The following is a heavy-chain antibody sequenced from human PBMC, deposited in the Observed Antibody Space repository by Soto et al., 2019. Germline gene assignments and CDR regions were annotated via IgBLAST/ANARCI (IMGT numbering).Heavy chain of an antibody. V-gene: IGHV3-7*03. CDR1: GFTFSSNW. Sequence: EGQLMESGGGLVQPGGSLRLSCAASGFTFSSNWIHWVRQAPGKGLEWVANINEDGRERYYVDSVKGRFSISRDNAKNSLYLQMDSLRADDTAVYYCAREYGRTAAFDLWGQGTMVTVSS. D-gene: IGHD1-1*01. CDR2: INEDGRER. J-gene: IGHJ3*01. CDR3: AREYGRTAAFDL.